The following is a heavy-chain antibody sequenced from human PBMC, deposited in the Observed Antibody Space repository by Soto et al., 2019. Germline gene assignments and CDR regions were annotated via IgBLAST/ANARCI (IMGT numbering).Heavy chain of an antibody. Sequence: QVQLLQSGAEVKKPVSSVKVSCKASGGTFSTYAISWVRQAPGQGLEWMGGIIPIFATPSYAQKFQGRVTITADKSTSTAYMELSSLRSEDTAVYYCAREGPVAGNYGMDVWGQGTTVIVSS. V-gene: IGHV1-69*06. D-gene: IGHD6-19*01. CDR2: IIPIFATP. J-gene: IGHJ6*02. CDR1: GGTFSTYA. CDR3: AREGPVAGNYGMDV.